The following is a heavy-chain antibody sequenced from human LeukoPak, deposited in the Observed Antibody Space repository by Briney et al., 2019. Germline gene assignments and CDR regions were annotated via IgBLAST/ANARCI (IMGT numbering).Heavy chain of an antibody. Sequence: PSETLSLTCTVSGGTISSYYWSWIRQPPGKGLEWIGSISYSGSTDYNPSLRSRVIISADTSKNQFSLKLRSVNAADTAVYYCARRGAHCSSTSCYPYFDYWGQGTLVTVSS. D-gene: IGHD2-2*01. CDR2: ISYSGST. V-gene: IGHV4-59*05. CDR3: ARRGAHCSSTSCYPYFDY. CDR1: GGTISSYY. J-gene: IGHJ4*02.